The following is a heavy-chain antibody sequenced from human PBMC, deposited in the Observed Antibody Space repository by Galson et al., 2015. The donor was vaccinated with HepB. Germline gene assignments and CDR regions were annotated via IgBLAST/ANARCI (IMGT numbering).Heavy chain of an antibody. D-gene: IGHD1-26*01. CDR2: TYYRSKWYN. CDR1: GDSVSSNSAA. J-gene: IGHJ3*02. V-gene: IGHV6-1*01. Sequence: CAISGDSVSSNSAAWNWIRQSPSRGLEWLGRTYYRSKWYNDYAVSVKSRITINPDTSKNQFSLQLNSVTPEDTAVYYCAREGWWELLPDAFDIWGQGTMVTVSS. CDR3: AREGWWELLPDAFDI.